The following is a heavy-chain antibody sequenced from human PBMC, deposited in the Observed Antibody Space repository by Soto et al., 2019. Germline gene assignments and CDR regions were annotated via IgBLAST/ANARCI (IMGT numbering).Heavy chain of an antibody. V-gene: IGHV4-39*01. J-gene: IGHJ5*02. CDR1: GDSVTSDSHY. D-gene: IGHD2-21*02. CDR2: IYYDGNT. Sequence: SETLSLTCTVSGDSVTSDSHYWGWIRQPPGKGLEYIANIYYDGNTYYNPSLKGRVTISLDTSKNQFSLRLNSVTAADTAVYYCARIETGRVVTRPSWFDPWGQGTLVTVSS. CDR3: ARIETGRVVTRPSWFDP.